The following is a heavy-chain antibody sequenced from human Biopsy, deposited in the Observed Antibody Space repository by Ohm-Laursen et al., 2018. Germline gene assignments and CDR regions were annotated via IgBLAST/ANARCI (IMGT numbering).Heavy chain of an antibody. D-gene: IGHD1-26*01. CDR1: GYTFTSHD. CDR2: MSPNTGNT. CDR3: ARWETTLGRSLDS. V-gene: IGHV1-8*01. Sequence: VASVKVSYKASGYTFTSHDINWVRQATGQGLEWMGWMSPNTGNTVYAQRFQDRVTMTSDTSTGTAYMELTSLTSDDTAVYFCARWETTLGRSLDSWGQGTLVAVSS. J-gene: IGHJ4*02.